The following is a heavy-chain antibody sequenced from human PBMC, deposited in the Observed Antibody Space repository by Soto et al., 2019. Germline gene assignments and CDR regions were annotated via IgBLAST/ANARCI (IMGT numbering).Heavy chain of an antibody. D-gene: IGHD1-7*01. Sequence: EVQLVESGGGLVQPGGSLRLSCAASGFTFSSYWMSWVRQAPGKGLEWVANIKQDGSEKYYVDSVKGRFTISRDNAKNSLYLQMNSLRAEDTGVYYCARFRYNWNYVGGMDVWGQGTTVTVSS. CDR1: GFTFSSYW. CDR3: ARFRYNWNYVGGMDV. J-gene: IGHJ6*02. CDR2: IKQDGSEK. V-gene: IGHV3-7*01.